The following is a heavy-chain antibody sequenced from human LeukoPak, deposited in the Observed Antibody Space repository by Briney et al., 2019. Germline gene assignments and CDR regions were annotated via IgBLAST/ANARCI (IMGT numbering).Heavy chain of an antibody. CDR2: IRSSSRTI. Sequence: AGGSLRLSCAASGFTFSSYSMNWVRQAPGKGLEWVSYIRSSSRTIYYADSVKGRFTISRDNAKNSLFLQMNGLRAEDTAVYYCVRDRDSTGYYDYWGQGTLVTVSS. D-gene: IGHD3-22*01. V-gene: IGHV3-48*01. J-gene: IGHJ4*02. CDR1: GFTFSSYS. CDR3: VRDRDSTGYYDY.